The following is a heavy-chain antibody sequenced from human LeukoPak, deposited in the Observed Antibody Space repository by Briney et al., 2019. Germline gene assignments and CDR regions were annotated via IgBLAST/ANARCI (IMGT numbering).Heavy chain of an antibody. Sequence: GGSLRLSCAASGFTFSSYAMSWVRQAPGKGLEWVSAISGSGGSTYYADSVKGRFTISRDNSKNTLYLQMDSLRAEDTAVYYCAKYGHYDSSGYYLNDAFDIWGQGTIVTVSS. CDR3: AKYGHYDSSGYYLNDAFDI. D-gene: IGHD3-22*01. CDR2: ISGSGGST. J-gene: IGHJ3*02. CDR1: GFTFSSYA. V-gene: IGHV3-23*01.